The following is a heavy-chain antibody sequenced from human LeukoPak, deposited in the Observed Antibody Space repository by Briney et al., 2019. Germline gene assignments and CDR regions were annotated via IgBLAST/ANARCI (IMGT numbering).Heavy chain of an antibody. V-gene: IGHV3-23*01. J-gene: IGHJ4*02. D-gene: IGHD1-26*01. CDR1: GFTFSSYA. CDR3: AKDRARVTY. CDR2: ISGSGVST. Sequence: GGSLRLSCAASGFTFSSYAMSWVRQAPGKGLEWVSSISGSGVSTFYADSVKGRFTISRDNSQNTLYLQMNSLRAEDTAVYYCAKDRARVTYWGQGTLVTVSS.